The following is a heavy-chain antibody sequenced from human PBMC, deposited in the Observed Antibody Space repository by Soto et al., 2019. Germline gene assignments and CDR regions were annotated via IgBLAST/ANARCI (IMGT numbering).Heavy chain of an antibody. J-gene: IGHJ5*02. CDR2: IYYSGST. Sequence: SETLSLTCTVSGGSISSGGYYWSWIRQHPGKGLEWIGYIYYSGSTYYNPSLKSRVTISVDTSKNQFSLKLSSVTAADTAVYYCARLPWSGSRPFDPWGQGTLVTVSS. D-gene: IGHD3-3*01. V-gene: IGHV4-31*03. CDR1: GGSISSGGYY. CDR3: ARLPWSGSRPFDP.